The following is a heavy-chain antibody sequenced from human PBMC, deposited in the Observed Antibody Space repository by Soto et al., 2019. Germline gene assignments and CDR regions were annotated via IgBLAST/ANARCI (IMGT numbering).Heavy chain of an antibody. CDR2: ISWNSGSI. CDR1: GFTFDDYA. D-gene: IGHD6-13*01. V-gene: IGHV3-9*01. Sequence: GGSLRLSCAASGFTFDDYAMHWVRQAPGKGLEWVSGISWNSGSIGYADSVKGRFTISRDNSKNTLYLQMNSLRAEDTAVYYCRRIAAAGNFAYWGQGTLVTVSS. J-gene: IGHJ4*02. CDR3: RRIAAAGNFAY.